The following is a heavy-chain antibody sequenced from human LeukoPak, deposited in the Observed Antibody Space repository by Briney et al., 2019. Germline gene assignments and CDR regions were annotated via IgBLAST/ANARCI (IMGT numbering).Heavy chain of an antibody. J-gene: IGHJ4*02. V-gene: IGHV3-7*03. CDR3: TREYTSGWYDY. D-gene: IGHD6-19*01. Sequence: GGSLRLSCVGSGLSFNSYWLNWVRQPPGRGLEWVANMNQDGSTKQYVDSVKGPFTISRDNAKNSLHLLMNNLRAEDTAIYYCTREYTSGWYDYWGQGILVTVSS. CDR2: MNQDGSTK. CDR1: GLSFNSYW.